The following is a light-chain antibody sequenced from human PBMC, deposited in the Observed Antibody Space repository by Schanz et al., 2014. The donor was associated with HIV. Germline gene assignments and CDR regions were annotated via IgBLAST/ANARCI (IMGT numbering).Light chain of an antibody. V-gene: IGLV2-14*03. CDR2: DVS. J-gene: IGLJ2*01. Sequence: QSALTQPASVSGSPGQSISISCTGTSGDVGSYNYVSWYQQHPGKAPKLMIYDVSSRPSGVSNRFSGSKSGNTASLTISGLQAEDEADYYCNSFAGSNNLVFGGGTKLTVL. CDR3: NSFAGSNNLV. CDR1: SGDVGSYNY.